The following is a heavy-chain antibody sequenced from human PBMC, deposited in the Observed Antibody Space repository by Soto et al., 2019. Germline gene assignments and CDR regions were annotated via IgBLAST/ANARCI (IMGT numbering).Heavy chain of an antibody. Sequence: GESLKISCAASEFTFSSYAMSWVRQAPGKGLEWVSGISGSGGSTYYADSVKGRFAISRDNSKNTLYLQMSSLRADDTAVYYCAKTPGYCGGGACYFYFDYWGQGTLVTVSS. D-gene: IGHD2-21*02. CDR3: AKTPGYCGGGACYFYFDY. V-gene: IGHV3-23*01. CDR1: EFTFSSYA. CDR2: ISGSGGST. J-gene: IGHJ4*02.